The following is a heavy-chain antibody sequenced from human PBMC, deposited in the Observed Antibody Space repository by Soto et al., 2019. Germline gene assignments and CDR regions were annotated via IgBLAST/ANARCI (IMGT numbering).Heavy chain of an antibody. CDR1: GFTFSSYA. D-gene: IGHD6-13*01. Sequence: PGGSLRLSCAASGFTFSSYAMHWVRQAPGKGLEWVAVISYDGSNKYYADSVKGRFTISRDNSKNTLYLQMNSLRAEDTAVYYCARDNRDDSSPLTYSIDYSGQGPLVTVSS. CDR3: ARDNRDDSSPLTYSIDY. CDR2: ISYDGSNK. V-gene: IGHV3-30-3*01. J-gene: IGHJ4*02.